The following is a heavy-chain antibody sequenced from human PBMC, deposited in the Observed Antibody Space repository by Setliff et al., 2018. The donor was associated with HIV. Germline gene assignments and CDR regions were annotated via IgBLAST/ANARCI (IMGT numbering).Heavy chain of an antibody. V-gene: IGHV4-61*05. CDR1: GGSIKSSSDY. D-gene: IGHD3-10*01. J-gene: IGHJ6*03. CDR2: IYASGST. Sequence: KPSETLSLTCTVSGGSIKSSSDYWGWIRQPPGKGLEWIGHIYASGSTKYNPSLESRVTMSVDTSRTQFSLKLRSVTAADTAVYYCARVGASGVPSTMDYYYYMDVWGKGTTVTVS. CDR3: ARVGASGVPSTMDYYYYMDV.